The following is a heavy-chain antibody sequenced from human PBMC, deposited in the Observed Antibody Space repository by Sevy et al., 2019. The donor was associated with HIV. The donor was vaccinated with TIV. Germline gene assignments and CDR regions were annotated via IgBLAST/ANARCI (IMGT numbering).Heavy chain of an antibody. CDR1: GFTVSSNY. CDR2: IYSGGST. CDR3: ARDGTLYGLGTLDY. Sequence: GGSLRLSCAASGFTVSSNYMTWVRQAPGKGLDWVSVIYSGGSTYYADSVKGRFTISRDTSKNTVYLQMNGLRAEDTAVYYCARDGTLYGLGTLDYWGQGTVVTVSS. V-gene: IGHV3-53*01. J-gene: IGHJ4*02. D-gene: IGHD3-10*01.